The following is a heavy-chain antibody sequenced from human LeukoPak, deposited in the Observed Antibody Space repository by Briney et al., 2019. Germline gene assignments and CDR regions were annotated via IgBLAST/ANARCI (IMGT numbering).Heavy chain of an antibody. CDR3: ATSGSGSYYVS. J-gene: IGHJ5*02. V-gene: IGHV3-23*01. CDR2: ISGSGGST. Sequence: PGGSLRLSCAASGFSFSSYAMSWVRQAPGKGLEWVSAISGSGGSTYYADSVKGRFTISRDNSKNTLYLQMNSLRAEDTAVYYCATSGSGSYYVSWGQGTLVTVSS. CDR1: GFSFSSYA. D-gene: IGHD3-10*01.